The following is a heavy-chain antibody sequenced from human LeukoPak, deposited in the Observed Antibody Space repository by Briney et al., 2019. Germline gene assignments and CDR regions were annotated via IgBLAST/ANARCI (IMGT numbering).Heavy chain of an antibody. CDR3: ATQKASSGYFRVDY. J-gene: IGHJ4*02. CDR1: GGSISSYY. CDR2: IYYSGST. V-gene: IGHV4-59*12. Sequence: PSETLSLTCTVSGGSISSYYWSWIRQPPGKGLEWIGYIYYSGSTNYNPSLKSRVTISVDTSKNQFSLKLSSVTAADTAVYYCATQKASSGYFRVDYWGQGTLVTVSS. D-gene: IGHD3-22*01.